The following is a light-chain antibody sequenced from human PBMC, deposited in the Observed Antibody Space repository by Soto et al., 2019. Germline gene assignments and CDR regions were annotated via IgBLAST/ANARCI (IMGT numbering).Light chain of an antibody. V-gene: IGLV2-14*01. Sequence: QSALTQPASVSGSPGQSITLSCSGTSSEVGGNNYVSWYQQHPGTAPKLMISDVSNRPSVVSNCFSGSKFGNTASLAISGRQAEDEADYYCISYTNSSTVVFGGGTQLTVL. J-gene: IGLJ2*01. CDR3: ISYTNSSTVV. CDR2: DVS. CDR1: SSEVGGNNY.